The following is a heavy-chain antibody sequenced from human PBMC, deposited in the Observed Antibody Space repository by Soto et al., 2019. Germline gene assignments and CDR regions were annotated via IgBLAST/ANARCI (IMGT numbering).Heavy chain of an antibody. D-gene: IGHD2-15*01. Sequence: SETLSLTCTVSGGSISSGGYYWSWIRQHPGKGLEWIGYIYYSGSTYYNPSLKSRVTISVDTSKNQFSLKLSSVTVADTAVYYCARHVVVVAATQIYYYGMDVWSHGTTVTVSS. V-gene: IGHV4-31*03. CDR2: IYYSGST. CDR1: GGSISSGGYY. J-gene: IGHJ6*02. CDR3: ARHVVVVAATQIYYYGMDV.